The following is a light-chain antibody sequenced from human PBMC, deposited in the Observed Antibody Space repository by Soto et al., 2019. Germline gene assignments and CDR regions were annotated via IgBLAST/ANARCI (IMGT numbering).Light chain of an antibody. V-gene: IGKV1-5*01. Sequence: DIQMTQSPSTLSASVGDRVTITCRASQSISSWLAWYQQKPGKAPKLLIYDASSLESGVPSRFSGSGSGTEFTLTISSLQPDDVATYYCQQYNSYSPWYTFGQGTKLEIK. CDR2: DAS. CDR3: QQYNSYSPWYT. J-gene: IGKJ2*01. CDR1: QSISSW.